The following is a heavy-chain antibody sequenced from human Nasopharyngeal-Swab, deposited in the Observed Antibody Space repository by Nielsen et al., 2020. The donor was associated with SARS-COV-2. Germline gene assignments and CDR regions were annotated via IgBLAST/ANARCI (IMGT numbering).Heavy chain of an antibody. CDR2: IYYSGST. D-gene: IGHD4-17*01. J-gene: IGHJ6*02. V-gene: IGHV4-31*03. Sequence: SETLSLTCTVSGGSISSGGYYWSWIRQHPGKGLEWIGYIYYSGSTYYNPSLKSRVTISVDRSKNQFSLKVSSVTAADTAVYYCARDWNDYGDYYYYGMDVWGQGTTVTVSS. CDR3: ARDWNDYGDYYYYGMDV. CDR1: GGSISSGGYY.